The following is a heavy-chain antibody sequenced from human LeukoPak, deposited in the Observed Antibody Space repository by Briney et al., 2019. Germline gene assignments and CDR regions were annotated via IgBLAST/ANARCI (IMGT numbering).Heavy chain of an antibody. CDR1: GGSISSYY. Sequence: SETLSLTCTVSGGSISSYYWSWIRQPPGKGLEWLGYFYYSGSTNYNPSLKSRVTISVDTSKNQFSLKLSSGTAADTAVYFCARYDDSSGYYPNDAFDIWGQGTMVTVSS. D-gene: IGHD3-22*01. CDR3: ARYDDSSGYYPNDAFDI. CDR2: FYYSGST. J-gene: IGHJ3*02. V-gene: IGHV4-59*01.